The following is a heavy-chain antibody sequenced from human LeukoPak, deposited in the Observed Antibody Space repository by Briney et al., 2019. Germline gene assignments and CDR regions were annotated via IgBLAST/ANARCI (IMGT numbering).Heavy chain of an antibody. CDR1: GYTFTGYY. D-gene: IGHD2-2*01. V-gene: IGHV1-2*02. CDR2: INPNSGGT. CDR3: ARGGRAST. J-gene: IGHJ4*02. Sequence: ASVRVSCKASGYTFTGYYMHWVRQAPGQGLEWMVWINPNSGGTNYAQKFQGRVTMTRDTSISTAYMELSRLRSDDPPLYYAARGGRASTWGQGTLVTVSS.